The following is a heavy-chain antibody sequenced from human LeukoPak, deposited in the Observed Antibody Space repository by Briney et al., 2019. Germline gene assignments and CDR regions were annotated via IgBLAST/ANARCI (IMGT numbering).Heavy chain of an antibody. J-gene: IGHJ4*02. Sequence: SETLSLTCAVYGGSFSGYYWSWISQPPGKGLEWIGEINHSGSTNYNPSLKSRVTISVDTSKNQFSLKLSSVTAADTAVYYCARGGLRYFDWFPRYWGQGTLVTVSS. CDR2: INHSGST. CDR3: ARGGLRYFDWFPRY. CDR1: GGSFSGYY. V-gene: IGHV4-34*01. D-gene: IGHD3-9*01.